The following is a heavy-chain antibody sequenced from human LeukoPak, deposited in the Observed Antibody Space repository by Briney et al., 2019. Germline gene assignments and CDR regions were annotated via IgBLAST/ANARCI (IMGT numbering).Heavy chain of an antibody. D-gene: IGHD2-15*01. V-gene: IGHV3-11*01. J-gene: IGHJ3*02. CDR2: ISSSGSTI. CDR1: GFTFSDYY. CDR3: ARDRYCSGGSCYSVSDDAFDI. Sequence: GGSLRLSCADSGFTFSDYYMSWIRQAPGKGLEWVSYISSSGSTIYYADSVKGRFTISRDNAKNSLYLQMNSLRAEDTAVYYCARDRYCSGGSCYSVSDDAFDIWGQGTMVTVSS.